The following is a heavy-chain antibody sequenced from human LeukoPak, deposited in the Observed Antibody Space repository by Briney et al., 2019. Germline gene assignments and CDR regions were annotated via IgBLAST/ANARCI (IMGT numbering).Heavy chain of an antibody. Sequence: PGGSLRLSCAASGFTFSSYWLSWVRQAPWKGLEWVPNIKQDGSEKYYVDSVKGRFTISRDNAKNSLYLQMNSLRAEDTAVYYCARGWSSGWPYYFDYWGQGTLVTVSS. CDR2: IKQDGSEK. CDR1: GFTFSSYW. D-gene: IGHD6-19*01. V-gene: IGHV3-7*03. J-gene: IGHJ4*02. CDR3: ARGWSSGWPYYFDY.